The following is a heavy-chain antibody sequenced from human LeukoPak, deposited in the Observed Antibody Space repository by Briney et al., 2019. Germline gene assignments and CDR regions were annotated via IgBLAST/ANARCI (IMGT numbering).Heavy chain of an antibody. Sequence: GGSLRLSCVASGFTFDNYGMSWVRQAPGKGLEWVSGIYWNGLRTGHADSVKGRFTISRDNAKNSLYLQMSSLRAEDTALYYCARLAYCGGDCPDQFYYYYYMDVWGKGATVTVSS. CDR3: ARLAYCGGDCPDQFYYYYYMDV. CDR2: IYWNGLRT. V-gene: IGHV3-20*04. D-gene: IGHD2-21*02. CDR1: GFTFDNYG. J-gene: IGHJ6*03.